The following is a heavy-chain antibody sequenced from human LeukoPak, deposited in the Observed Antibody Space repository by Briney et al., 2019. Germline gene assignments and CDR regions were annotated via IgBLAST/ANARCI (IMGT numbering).Heavy chain of an antibody. CDR2: ISGSGGST. CDR3: AKSGHFFGVVNLLEFDY. V-gene: IGHV3-23*01. Sequence: PGGSLRLSCAASGFTFSSYAMSWVRQAPGKGLEWVSAISGSGGSTYYADSVKGRFTISRDNSKNTLYLQMNSLRAEDTAVYYCAKSGHFFGVVNLLEFDYWGQGTLVTVSS. J-gene: IGHJ4*02. CDR1: GFTFSSYA. D-gene: IGHD3-3*01.